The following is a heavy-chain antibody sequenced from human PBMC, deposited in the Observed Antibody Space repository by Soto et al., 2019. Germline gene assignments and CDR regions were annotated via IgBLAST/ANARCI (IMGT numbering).Heavy chain of an antibody. Sequence: QMQLVQSGPEVKKPGTSVRVSCKASGFDFGSFGIQWVRQAHGQGLEWIGWIVVGTGSTNYAQKFQGRVTISRDMSLSTAYIDLTNLRSDDTAVYFCSADGPYIAFGWPVWGQGTTVTVSS. J-gene: IGHJ6*02. D-gene: IGHD3-10*01. CDR3: SADGPYIAFGWPV. V-gene: IGHV1-58*02. CDR1: GFDFGSFG. CDR2: IVVGTGST.